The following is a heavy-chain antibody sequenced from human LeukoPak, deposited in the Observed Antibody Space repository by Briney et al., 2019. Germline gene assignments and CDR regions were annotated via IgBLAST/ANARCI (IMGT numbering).Heavy chain of an antibody. CDR2: INRSGST. J-gene: IGHJ4*02. Sequence: SETLSLTCAVYGGSFSGYYWSWIRQPPGKGLEWIGEINRSGSTNYNPSLKSRVTISVDTSKNQFSLKLSSVTAADTAVYYCARLAYWGQGTLVTVSS. V-gene: IGHV4-34*01. CDR3: ARLAY. CDR1: GGSFSGYY.